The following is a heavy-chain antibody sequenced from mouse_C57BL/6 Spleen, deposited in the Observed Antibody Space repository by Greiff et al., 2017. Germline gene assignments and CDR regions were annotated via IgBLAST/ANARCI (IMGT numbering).Heavy chain of an antibody. D-gene: IGHD2-1*01. Sequence: QVQLKQPGAELVRPGSSVKLSCKASGYTFTSYWMHWVKQRPIQGLEWIGNIDPSDSETHYNQKFKDKATLTVDKSSSTAYMQLSSLTSEDSAVYYCARGGVTTPIDYWGQGTTLTVSS. CDR2: IDPSDSET. V-gene: IGHV1-52*01. CDR3: ARGGVTTPIDY. J-gene: IGHJ2*01. CDR1: GYTFTSYW.